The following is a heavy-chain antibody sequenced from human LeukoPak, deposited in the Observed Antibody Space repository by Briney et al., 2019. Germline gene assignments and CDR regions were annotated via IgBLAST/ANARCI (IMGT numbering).Heavy chain of an antibody. CDR3: ARLGIPYYYYMDV. D-gene: IGHD7-27*01. CDR1: GFTFSSYA. V-gene: IGHV3-23*01. CDR2: ISGSGGST. J-gene: IGHJ6*03. Sequence: PGGSLRLSCAASGFTFSSYAMSWVRQAPGKGLEWVSAISGSGGSTYYADSVKGRFTISRDDSKNTLYLQMNSLRAEDTAVYYCARLGIPYYYYMDVWGKGTTVTVSS.